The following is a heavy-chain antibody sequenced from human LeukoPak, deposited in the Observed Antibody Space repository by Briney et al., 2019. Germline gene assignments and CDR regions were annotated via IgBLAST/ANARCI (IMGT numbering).Heavy chain of an antibody. V-gene: IGHV3-23*01. Sequence: GGSLRLSCAASGFTFSSYDMSWVRQAPGKGLEWVSGITYSSGYTYYADSVKGRFTISRDNSRNTLYLQMNGLRAEDTAVYYCAKDPSDLGGSGSNNYFDCWGQGTLVTVSS. D-gene: IGHD3-10*01. CDR1: GFTFSSYD. CDR3: AKDPSDLGGSGSNNYFDC. CDR2: ITYSSGYT. J-gene: IGHJ4*02.